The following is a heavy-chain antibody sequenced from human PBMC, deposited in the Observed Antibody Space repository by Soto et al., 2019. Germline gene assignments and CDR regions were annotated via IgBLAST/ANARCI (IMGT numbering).Heavy chain of an antibody. D-gene: IGHD3-10*01. CDR3: AKSSSWFAYPRPLYYMDV. CDR1: GFTFSSYA. CDR2: ISGSGGST. V-gene: IGHV3-23*01. Sequence: GESLKISCAASGFTFSSYAMSWVRQAPGKGLEWVSAISGSGGSTYYADSVKGRFTISRDNSKNTLYLQMNSLRAEDTAVYYCAKSSSWFAYPRPLYYMDVWGKGTTVTVSS. J-gene: IGHJ6*03.